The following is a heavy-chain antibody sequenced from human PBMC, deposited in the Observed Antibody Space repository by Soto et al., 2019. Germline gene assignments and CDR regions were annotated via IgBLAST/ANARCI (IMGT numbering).Heavy chain of an antibody. J-gene: IGHJ3*02. V-gene: IGHV1-2*04. Sequence: ASVKVSCKASGYTFTGSYMHWVRQAPGQGLEWMGWINPNSGGTNYAQKFQGWVTLTRDTSLRPASLELSRLRSDDTAVYYCAREEGPNWGPPGDALDIWGQGTRGTVSS. CDR2: INPNSGGT. CDR1: GYTFTGSY. CDR3: AREEGPNWGPPGDALDI. D-gene: IGHD7-27*01.